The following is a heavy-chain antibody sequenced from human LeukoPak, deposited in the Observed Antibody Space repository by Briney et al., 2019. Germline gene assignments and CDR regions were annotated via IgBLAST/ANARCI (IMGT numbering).Heavy chain of an antibody. V-gene: IGHV3-7*04. D-gene: IGHD1-26*01. CDR1: GFTFSNYW. J-gene: IGHJ4*02. CDR2: IKQDGGEK. CDR3: AREEGRELFSSDY. Sequence: RGSLRLSCAASGFTFSNYWMSWVRQAPGKGLEWVANIKQDGGEKYYVDSVKGRFTISRDNAKNSLYLQMNSLSAEDTAVYYCAREEGRELFSSDYWGQGTLVTVSS.